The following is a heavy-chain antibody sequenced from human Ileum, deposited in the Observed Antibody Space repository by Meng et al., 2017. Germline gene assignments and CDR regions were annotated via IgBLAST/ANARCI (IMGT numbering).Heavy chain of an antibody. J-gene: IGHJ5*02. CDR3: ARVELRGCTRDSYGLDH. CDR1: GASVADYD. V-gene: IGHV4-34*01. Sequence: RLQQWRAGLLWPPESCALPVALSGASVADYDSIWSRQNPGKWLRWLGEIKHGWNASFNHSLKSQVTTSIDTPRNQLSLKLTSVSAAETAVDNCARVELRGCTRDSYGLDHWGQGTLVTVSS. CDR2: IKHGWNA. D-gene: IGHD1-7*01.